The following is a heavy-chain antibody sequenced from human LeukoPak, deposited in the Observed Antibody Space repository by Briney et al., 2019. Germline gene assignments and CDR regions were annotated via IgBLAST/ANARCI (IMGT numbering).Heavy chain of an antibody. CDR1: GGSLSSTSDY. D-gene: IGHD3-22*01. CDR3: ARHYYDSSGYRRDYYFDY. J-gene: IGHJ4*02. V-gene: IGHV4-39*01. Sequence: SETLSLACTVSGGSLSSTSDYWGWIRQPPGKGLEWIGSVRYSGTTYYSPSLKSRLTMSVDTSKNQFSQKLSSVTAADTAVYYCARHYYDSSGYRRDYYFDYWGQGTLVTVSS. CDR2: VRYSGTT.